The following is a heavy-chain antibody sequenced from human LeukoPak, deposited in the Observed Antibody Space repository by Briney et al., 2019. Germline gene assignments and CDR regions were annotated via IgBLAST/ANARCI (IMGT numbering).Heavy chain of an antibody. CDR2: ISGSGGST. Sequence: SGGSLRLSCAASGFTFSSYAMSWVREAPGKGLEWVSAISGSGGSTYYADSVKGRFTISRDNSKNTLYLQMNSLRAEDTAVYYCAKGSIAARPVDYWGQGTLVTVSS. V-gene: IGHV3-23*01. D-gene: IGHD6-6*01. CDR1: GFTFSSYA. CDR3: AKGSIAARPVDY. J-gene: IGHJ4*02.